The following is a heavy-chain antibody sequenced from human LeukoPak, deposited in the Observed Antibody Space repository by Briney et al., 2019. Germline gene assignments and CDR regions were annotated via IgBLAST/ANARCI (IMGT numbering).Heavy chain of an antibody. D-gene: IGHD2-15*01. CDR3: ATDLVVSDAFDI. J-gene: IGHJ3*02. V-gene: IGHV1-24*01. Sequence: ASVKVSCKVSGYTLTELSMHWVRQAPGKGLEWMGGFDPEDGETIYAQKFQGRVTMTEDTSTDTAYMELSSVRSEDTAVYYCATDLVVSDAFDIWGQGTMVTVSS. CDR1: GYTLTELS. CDR2: FDPEDGET.